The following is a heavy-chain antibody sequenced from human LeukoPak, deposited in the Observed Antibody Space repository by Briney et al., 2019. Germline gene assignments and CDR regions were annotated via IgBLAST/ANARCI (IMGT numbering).Heavy chain of an antibody. CDR2: ISYDGSNK. CDR1: GFTFSSYG. Sequence: GGSLRLSCAASGFTFSSYGMHWVRQAPGKGLEWVAVISYDGSNKYYADSVKGRFTISRDNSKNTLYLQMNSLRAEDTAVYYCAIRQDGEGAGLDYWGQGTLVTVSS. J-gene: IGHJ4*02. CDR3: AIRQDGEGAGLDY. V-gene: IGHV3-30*03. D-gene: IGHD2-21*01.